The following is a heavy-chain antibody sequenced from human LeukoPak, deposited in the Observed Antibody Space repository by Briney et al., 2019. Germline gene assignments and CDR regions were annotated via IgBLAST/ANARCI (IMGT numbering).Heavy chain of an antibody. V-gene: IGHV3-21*01. J-gene: IGHJ4*02. Sequence: GGSLRLSCAASGFTFSSYSMNWVRQAPGKGLEWVSSISSSSSYIYYADSVKGRFTISRDNAKNTLYLQMNSLRAEDTAVYYCARAPNPHYDSSGYYAYFDYWGQGTLVTVSS. CDR1: GFTFSSYS. CDR3: ARAPNPHYDSSGYYAYFDY. D-gene: IGHD3-22*01. CDR2: ISSSSSYI.